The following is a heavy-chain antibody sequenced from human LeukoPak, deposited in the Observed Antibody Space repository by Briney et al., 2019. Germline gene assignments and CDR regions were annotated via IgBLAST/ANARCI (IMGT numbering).Heavy chain of an antibody. CDR1: GFTFSYYS. J-gene: IGHJ6*02. V-gene: IGHV3-21*01. D-gene: IGHD3-3*01. CDR2: ISSSSSYI. Sequence: GGSLRLSCAASGFTFSYYSMNWVRQAPGKGLEWVSSISSSSSYIYYADSVKGRFTISRDNAKNSLYLQMNSLRAEDTAVYYCARPRNYDFWSGYPESYYYYYGMDVWGQGTTVTVSS. CDR3: ARPRNYDFWSGYPESYYYYYGMDV.